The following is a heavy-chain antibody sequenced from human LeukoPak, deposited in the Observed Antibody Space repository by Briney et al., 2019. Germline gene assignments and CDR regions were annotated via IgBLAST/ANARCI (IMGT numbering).Heavy chain of an antibody. CDR1: GYTFTSYY. CDR3: ARVIGYCSGGSCYPYY. Sequence: ASVKVSCKASGYTFTSYYMHWVRQAPGQGLEWMGIINPSGGSTSYAQKFQGRVTMTRDTSTSTVYMELSSLRSEDTAVYYCARVIGYCSGGSCYPYYWGQGTLVTVSS. D-gene: IGHD2-15*01. V-gene: IGHV1-46*01. CDR2: INPSGGST. J-gene: IGHJ4*02.